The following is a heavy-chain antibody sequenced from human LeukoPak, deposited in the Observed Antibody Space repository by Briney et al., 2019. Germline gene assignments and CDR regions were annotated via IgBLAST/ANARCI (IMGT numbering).Heavy chain of an antibody. CDR1: GFTFSDNY. V-gene: IGHV3-11*04. D-gene: IGHD6-13*01. Sequence: GGSLRLSCAASGFTFSDNYMSWIRPAPGKGLEWVSYISSSGSIYYADSVKGRFTISRDNAKNSPYLQMNSLRAEDTAVYYCAREIYSSSWTGGFHYWGQGTLVTVSS. CDR3: AREIYSSSWTGGFHY. J-gene: IGHJ4*02. CDR2: ISSSGSI.